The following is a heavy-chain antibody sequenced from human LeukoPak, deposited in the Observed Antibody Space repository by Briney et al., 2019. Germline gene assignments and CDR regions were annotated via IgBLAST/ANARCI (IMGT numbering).Heavy chain of an antibody. D-gene: IGHD6-19*01. CDR3: ARDFFGWSSLGH. CDR1: GFTFRSNW. J-gene: IGHJ1*01. V-gene: IGHV3-7*01. Sequence: GGALRLSCAASGFTFRSNWMNWVRQAPGKGLEWVAHVQPDGSAKIYADSVKGRFTISRDNAKDSVYLQMNSLRVEDTAVYYCARDFFGWSSLGHWGQGTLVTVSS. CDR2: VQPDGSAK.